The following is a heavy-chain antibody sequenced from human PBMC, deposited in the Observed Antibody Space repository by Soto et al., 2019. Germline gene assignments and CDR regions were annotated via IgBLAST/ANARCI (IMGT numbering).Heavy chain of an antibody. J-gene: IGHJ5*02. D-gene: IGHD3-16*01. Sequence: SETLSLTCTVSGGSISSYYWSWIRQPPGKGLEWIGYIYYSRSTNYNPSLKSRVTISVDTSKNQFSLKLSSVTAADTAVYYCARDAITFGGVPAPQNWFDPWGQGTLVTVSS. CDR1: GGSISSYY. CDR3: ARDAITFGGVPAPQNWFDP. V-gene: IGHV4-59*01. CDR2: IYYSRST.